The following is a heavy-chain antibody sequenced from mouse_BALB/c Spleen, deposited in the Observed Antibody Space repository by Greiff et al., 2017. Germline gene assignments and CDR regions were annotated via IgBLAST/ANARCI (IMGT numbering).Heavy chain of an antibody. V-gene: IGHV1-5*01. CDR1: GYTFTSYW. D-gene: IGHD2-1*01. Sequence: VQLQQSGTVLARPGASVKMSCKASGYTFTSYWMHWVKQRPGQGLEWIGAIYPGNSDTSYNQKFKGKAKLTAVTSTSTAYMELSSLTNEDSAVYYCTRERPNGNGAWFAYWGQGTLVTVSA. CDR3: TRERPNGNGAWFAY. J-gene: IGHJ3*01. CDR2: IYPGNSDT.